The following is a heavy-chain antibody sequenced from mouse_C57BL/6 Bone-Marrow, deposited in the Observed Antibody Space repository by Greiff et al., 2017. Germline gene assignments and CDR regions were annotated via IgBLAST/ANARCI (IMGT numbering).Heavy chain of an antibody. CDR2: INPSSGYT. CDR3: ARAYYGSSQN. V-gene: IGHV1-7*01. J-gene: IGHJ2*01. D-gene: IGHD1-1*01. Sequence: QVQLQQSGAELAKPGASVKLSCKASGYTFTSYWMDWVKQRPGQGLEWIGYINPSSGYTKYNQKFKDKATLTADKSSSTAYMKLSSLTYEASAVYYCARAYYGSSQNWGQGTTLTVSS. CDR1: GYTFTSYW.